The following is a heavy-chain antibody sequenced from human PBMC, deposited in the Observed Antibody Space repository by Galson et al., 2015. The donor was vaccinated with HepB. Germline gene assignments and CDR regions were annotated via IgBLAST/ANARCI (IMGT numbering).Heavy chain of an antibody. J-gene: IGHJ3*02. V-gene: IGHV4-34*01. Sequence: SETLSLTCAVYGGSFSGYYWSWIRQPPGKGLEWIGEINHSGSTNYNPSLQSRVTISVDTSKNQFSLKLSSVTAADTAVYYCARGGGRSRYCNSTSCYRSPPLRHAFDIWGQGTMVTVSS. CDR1: GGSFSGYY. CDR3: ARGGGRSRYCNSTSCYRSPPLRHAFDI. D-gene: IGHD2-2*02. CDR2: INHSGST.